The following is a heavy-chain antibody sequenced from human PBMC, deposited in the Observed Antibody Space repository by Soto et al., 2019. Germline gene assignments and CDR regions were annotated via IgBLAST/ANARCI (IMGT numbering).Heavy chain of an antibody. V-gene: IGHV3-33*01. Sequence: QVQLVESGGGVVQPGRSLRLSCAASGFTFSSYGMHWVRQAPGKGLEWVAVIWYDGSNKYYADSVKGRFTISRDNSKNTMYLQMNSLRAEDTAVYYCARDKGVSQDYFDYWGQGTLVTVSS. CDR1: GFTFSSYG. CDR2: IWYDGSNK. CDR3: ARDKGVSQDYFDY. J-gene: IGHJ4*02. D-gene: IGHD3-10*01.